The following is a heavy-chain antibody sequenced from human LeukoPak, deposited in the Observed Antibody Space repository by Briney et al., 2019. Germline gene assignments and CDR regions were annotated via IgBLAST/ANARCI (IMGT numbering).Heavy chain of an antibody. CDR1: GYTFTSYG. V-gene: IGHV1-46*01. D-gene: IGHD5-24*01. CDR3: AREIKGATNWFDP. J-gene: IGHJ5*02. CDR2: INPSVGST. Sequence: ASVKVSCKASGYTFTSYGISWVRQAPGQGLEWMGIINPSVGSTTYAQKFQGRVTMTRDMSTTTVYMELSSLRSDDTASYYCAREIKGATNWFDPWGQGTLVTVSS.